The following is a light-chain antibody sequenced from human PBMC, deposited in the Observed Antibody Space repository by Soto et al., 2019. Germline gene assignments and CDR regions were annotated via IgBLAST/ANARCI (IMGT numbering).Light chain of an antibody. Sequence: HSVLSQPRAASGTPGQRVTISCSGSSSNIGSNTVNWYQQLPGTAPKLLIYSNNQRPSGVPDRFSGSKSGTSASLAISGLQSEDEADYYCAAWDHSLNGVVFGGGTKVNVL. CDR2: SNN. CDR3: AAWDHSLNGVV. CDR1: SSNIGSNT. J-gene: IGLJ2*01. V-gene: IGLV1-44*01.